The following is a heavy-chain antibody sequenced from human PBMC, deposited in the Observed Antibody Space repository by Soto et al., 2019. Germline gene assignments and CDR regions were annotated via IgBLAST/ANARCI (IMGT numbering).Heavy chain of an antibody. J-gene: IGHJ6*02. CDR2: INHSGST. Sequence: SETLSLTCPVYGGSFSGYYGSWIRQPPGKGLEWIGEINHSGSTNYNPSLKSRVAISVDTSKNQFSLKLSSVTAADTAVYYCARGLVVYYGMDVWGQGTTVTVS. V-gene: IGHV4-34*01. D-gene: IGHD2-15*01. CDR1: GGSFSGYY. CDR3: ARGLVVYYGMDV.